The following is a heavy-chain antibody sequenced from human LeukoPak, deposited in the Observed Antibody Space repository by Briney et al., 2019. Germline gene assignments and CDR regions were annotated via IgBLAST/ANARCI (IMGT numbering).Heavy chain of an antibody. V-gene: IGHV4-61*01. CDR3: ARSVSGYDYYFDY. CDR1: GGSVSSGSYY. J-gene: IGHJ4*02. D-gene: IGHD5-12*01. CDR2: IYYSGTT. Sequence: SETLSLTCTVSGGSVSSGSYYWSWIRQPPGKGLEWIGHIYYSGTTNYNPSLTSRVTISVDMSKNQFSLKLSSVTAADTAVYYCARSVSGYDYYFDYWGQGTLVTVSS.